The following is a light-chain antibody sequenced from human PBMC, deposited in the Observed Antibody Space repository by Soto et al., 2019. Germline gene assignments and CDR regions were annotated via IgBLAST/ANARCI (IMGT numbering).Light chain of an antibody. CDR2: AAS. Sequence: EIVITQSPATLSVSPGEGATLSCRASQGIGNTLAWYQQKPGQTPRLLIYAASIRATGVPARFSGSGSGTDFTLTINSLQSEDFAVYYWQHYVNWTLTFGGGTKVESK. CDR1: QGIGNT. J-gene: IGKJ4*01. V-gene: IGKV3-15*01. CDR3: QHYVNWTLT.